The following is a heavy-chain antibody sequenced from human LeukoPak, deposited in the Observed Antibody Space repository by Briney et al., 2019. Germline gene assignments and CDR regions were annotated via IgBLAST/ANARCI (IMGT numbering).Heavy chain of an antibody. CDR2: IYSGGNT. CDR3: AKEIDTLGTNAFDI. J-gene: IGHJ3*02. Sequence: GGSLRLSCAASGFTVSSNYMSWVRQAPGKGLEWVSVIYSGGNTYYADSVRGRFTISRDNSKNSLYLQMNSLRTEDTALYYCAKEIDTLGTNAFDIWGQGTIVTVSS. CDR1: GFTVSSNY. V-gene: IGHV3-53*05. D-gene: IGHD2-15*01.